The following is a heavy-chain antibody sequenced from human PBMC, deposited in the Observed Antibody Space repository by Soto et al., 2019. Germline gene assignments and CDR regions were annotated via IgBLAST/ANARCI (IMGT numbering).Heavy chain of an antibody. CDR2: IKQDGSEK. CDR3: ARRMQMVVISNFDY. CDR1: GFTFNSYW. Sequence: GGPLIISCAASGFTFNSYWISWVRQAPGKGLEWVANIKQDGSEKYYVDSVKGRFTISRDNAKNSLYLQMNSLRAEDTAVYYCARRMQMVVISNFDYWGQGTLVTVSS. D-gene: IGHD3-22*01. V-gene: IGHV3-7*05. J-gene: IGHJ4*02.